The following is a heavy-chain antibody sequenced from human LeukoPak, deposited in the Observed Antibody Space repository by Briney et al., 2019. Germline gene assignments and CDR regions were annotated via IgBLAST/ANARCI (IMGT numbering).Heavy chain of an antibody. V-gene: IGHV1-2*02. D-gene: IGHD3-3*01. Sequence: ASVKVSCKASGYTFTGYYMHWVRQAPGQGLEWMGWINPNSGGTNYAQKFQGRVTMTRDTSISTAYMELSRLRSDDTAVYYCARGTILGVVRIGYWGQGTLVTVSS. CDR1: GYTFTGYY. J-gene: IGHJ4*02. CDR2: INPNSGGT. CDR3: ARGTILGVVRIGY.